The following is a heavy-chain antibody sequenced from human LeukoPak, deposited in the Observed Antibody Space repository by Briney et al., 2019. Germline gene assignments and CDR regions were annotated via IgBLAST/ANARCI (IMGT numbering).Heavy chain of an antibody. J-gene: IGHJ6*03. CDR2: IIPIFGTA. D-gene: IGHD2-8*01. Sequence: ASVKVSCKASGGTFSSYAISWVRQAPGQGLEWMGGIIPIFGTANYAQKFQGRVTITTDESTSTAYMELSSLRSEDTAVYYCARSSYCTNGVCPPFTNYYYYMDVWGKGTTVTVSS. CDR3: ARSSYCTNGVCPPFTNYYYYMDV. V-gene: IGHV1-69*05. CDR1: GGTFSSYA.